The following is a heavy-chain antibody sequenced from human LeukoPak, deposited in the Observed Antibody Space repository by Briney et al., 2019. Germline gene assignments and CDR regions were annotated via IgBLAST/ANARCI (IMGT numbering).Heavy chain of an antibody. V-gene: IGHV4-39*01. J-gene: IGHJ4*02. Sequence: EWIGSIYYSGNTYYNPSLKSRVTVSVDTSKNQFSLKLTSVTAADAAVYYCATKKWNYYFDSWGQGTLVTVSS. CDR3: ATKKWNYYFDS. D-gene: IGHD1-7*01. CDR2: IYYSGNT.